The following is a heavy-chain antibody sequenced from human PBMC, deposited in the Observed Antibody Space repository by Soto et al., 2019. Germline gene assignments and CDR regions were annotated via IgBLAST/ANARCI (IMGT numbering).Heavy chain of an antibody. CDR3: ARGSGYYYWDDY. CDR1: GYNFITYP. D-gene: IGHD3-22*01. CDR2: INAGNGNT. Sequence: ASVKVSCKASGYNFITYPLHWVRQAPGQRLEWMGWINAGNGNTKYSQKFQGRVTITRDTSASTAYMELSSLRSEDTAVYYCARGSGYYYWDDYWGQGTLVTVSS. J-gene: IGHJ4*02. V-gene: IGHV1-3*01.